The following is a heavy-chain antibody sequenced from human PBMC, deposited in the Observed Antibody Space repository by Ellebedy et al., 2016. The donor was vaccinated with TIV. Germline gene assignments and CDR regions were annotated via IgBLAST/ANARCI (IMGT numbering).Heavy chain of an antibody. CDR3: ARVGIVVVINYYFDY. CDR2: ISYDGSNK. CDR1: GFIFSNYG. J-gene: IGHJ4*02. D-gene: IGHD3-22*01. V-gene: IGHV3-30*03. Sequence: GESLKISCAASGFIFSNYGMHWVRQAPGKGLEWVAVISYDGSNKYYADSVKGRFTISRDNSKNTLNLQMNSLGAEDTAVYYCARVGIVVVINYYFDYWGQGTLVTVSS.